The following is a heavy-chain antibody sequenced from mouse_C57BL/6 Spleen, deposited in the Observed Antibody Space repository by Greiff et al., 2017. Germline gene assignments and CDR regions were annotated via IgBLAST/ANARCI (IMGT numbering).Heavy chain of an antibody. D-gene: IGHD2-5*01. CDR2: FYPGSGSI. Sequence: VQLQESGAELVKPGASVKLSCKASGYTFTEYTIHWVKQRSGQGLEWIGWFYPGSGSIKYNEKFKDKATLTADKSSSTVYMGLSRLTSEDSAVYFCARHDPYYSNYPSWFAYWGQGTLVTVSA. V-gene: IGHV1-62-2*01. J-gene: IGHJ3*01. CDR1: GYTFTEYT. CDR3: ARHDPYYSNYPSWFAY.